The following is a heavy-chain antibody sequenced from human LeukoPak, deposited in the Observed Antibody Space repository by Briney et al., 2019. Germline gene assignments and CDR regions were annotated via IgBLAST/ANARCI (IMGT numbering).Heavy chain of an antibody. V-gene: IGHV4-34*01. J-gene: IGHJ5*02. CDR2: INHSGST. CDR1: GGSFSGYY. Sequence: SETLSLTCAVYGGSFSGYYWSWIRQPPGKGLEWIGEINHSGSTNYNPSLKSRVTISVDTSKNQFSLKLSSVTAADTAVYYCARTVLRFLEWLPKGGTWFDPWGQGTLVTVSS. CDR3: ARTVLRFLEWLPKGGTWFDP. D-gene: IGHD3-3*01.